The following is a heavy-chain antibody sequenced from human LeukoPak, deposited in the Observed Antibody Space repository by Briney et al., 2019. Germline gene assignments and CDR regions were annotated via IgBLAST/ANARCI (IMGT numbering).Heavy chain of an antibody. J-gene: IGHJ4*02. CDR2: ISSSSSYI. D-gene: IGHD2-15*01. Sequence: PGGSLRLSCAASGFTFSSYVMTWVRQAPGKGLEWVSSISSSSSYIYYADSVKGRFTISRDNAKNSLYLQMNSLRAEDTAVYYCARDGVSLGAAALNYWGQGTLVTVSS. CDR1: GFTFSSYV. V-gene: IGHV3-21*01. CDR3: ARDGVSLGAAALNY.